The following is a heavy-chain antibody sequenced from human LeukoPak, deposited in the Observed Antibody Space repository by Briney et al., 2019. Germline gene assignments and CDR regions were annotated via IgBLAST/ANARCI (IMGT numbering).Heavy chain of an antibody. J-gene: IGHJ4*02. CDR1: GGSISSYS. CDR2: MYSSGST. Sequence: PSETLSLTCTVSGGSISSYSWSWIRQPAGKGLEWIGRMYSSGSTKYNPSLKSRVTMSVDTSKNQISLKLTSVTAADTAVYYCARGRNRGLYCGGDCYSIWGQGTLVTVSS. D-gene: IGHD2-21*02. CDR3: ARGRNRGLYCGGDCYSI. V-gene: IGHV4-4*07.